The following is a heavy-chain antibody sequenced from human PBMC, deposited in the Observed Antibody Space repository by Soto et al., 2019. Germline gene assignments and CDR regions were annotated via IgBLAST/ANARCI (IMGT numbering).Heavy chain of an antibody. V-gene: IGHV1-8*01. CDR2: MNPFRGNA. CDR3: TRCPGNH. J-gene: IGHJ4*01. Sequence: QVQLVQSGAEVKKPGASVRVSCKASEYTFTSYDMYWVRQATGQGLEWMGWMNPFRGNAVYTQEFQDRVTMYMDTSINTAYMEMSGLRSEATAVYYCTRCPGNHWGPGSLVTVAS. CDR1: EYTFTSYD.